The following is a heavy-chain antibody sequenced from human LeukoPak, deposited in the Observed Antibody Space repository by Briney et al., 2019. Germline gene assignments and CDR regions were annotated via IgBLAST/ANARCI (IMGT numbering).Heavy chain of an antibody. CDR2: IIPIFGTA. J-gene: IGHJ4*02. D-gene: IGHD5-18*01. CDR1: GGTFSSYA. Sequence: SVKVSCTASGGTFSSYAISWVRQAPGQGLEWMGGIIPIFGTANYAQKFQGRVTITADESTSTAYMELSSLRSEDTAVYYCARSRRYSYGYLDYWGQGTLVTVSS. V-gene: IGHV1-69*13. CDR3: ARSRRYSYGYLDY.